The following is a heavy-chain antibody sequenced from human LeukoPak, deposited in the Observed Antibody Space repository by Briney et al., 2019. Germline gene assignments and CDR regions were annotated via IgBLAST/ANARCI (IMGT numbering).Heavy chain of an antibody. CDR2: IRSKTDGGTT. J-gene: IGHJ4*02. V-gene: IGHV3-15*01. Sequence: GGSLRLSCAASGFTFRNAWMSWVRQAPGKGMEYIGRIRSKTDGGTTDYNAPVKGRFSISRDDSRNTLYLQLHSLKTEDTGVYYCTTDVADPAYSGSYFHYWGQGTLVTVSS. D-gene: IGHD1-26*01. CDR3: TTDVADPAYSGSYFHY. CDR1: GFTFRNAW.